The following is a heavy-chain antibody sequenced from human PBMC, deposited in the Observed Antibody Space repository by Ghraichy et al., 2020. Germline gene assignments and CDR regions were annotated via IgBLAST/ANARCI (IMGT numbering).Heavy chain of an antibody. CDR3: ATTTPRGYGDYYADVDY. CDR2: FDPEDGET. V-gene: IGHV1-24*01. Sequence: ASVKVSCKVSGYTLTELSMHWVRQAPGKGLEWMGWFDPEDGETIYAQKFQGRVTMTEDTSTNTAYMELSSLRSEDTAVYYCATTTPRGYGDYYADVDYWGQGTLVTVSS. CDR1: GYTLTELS. J-gene: IGHJ4*02. D-gene: IGHD4-17*01.